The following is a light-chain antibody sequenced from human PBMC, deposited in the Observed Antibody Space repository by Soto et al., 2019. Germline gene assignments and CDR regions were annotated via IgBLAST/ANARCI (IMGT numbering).Light chain of an antibody. Sequence: QSVLTQPRSVSGSPGQSVTISCTGTSSDVGGYNNVSWYQQHPGKAPKLMIYDVSKRPSGVPDRFSGSKSGNTASLTISGLQAEDEADYYCCSYAGSYTLVFGGGTKVTVL. CDR1: SSDVGGYNN. J-gene: IGLJ2*01. V-gene: IGLV2-11*01. CDR2: DVS. CDR3: CSYAGSYTLV.